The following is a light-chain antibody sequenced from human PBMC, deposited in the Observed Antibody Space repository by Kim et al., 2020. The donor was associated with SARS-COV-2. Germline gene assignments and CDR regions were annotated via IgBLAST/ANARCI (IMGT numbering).Light chain of an antibody. CDR3: LQYGIAPYT. V-gene: IGKV3-20*01. J-gene: IGKJ2*01. CDR2: ATS. Sequence: EVVLTQSPGTLSLSPGDRATLSCRASQIISIKYFAWYQQKPGQAPRLLIFATSGRATGIPDRFSGSGSGTDFTLTISRLEPKAFTVYYCLQYGIAPYTLGQGTRREN. CDR1: QIISIKY.